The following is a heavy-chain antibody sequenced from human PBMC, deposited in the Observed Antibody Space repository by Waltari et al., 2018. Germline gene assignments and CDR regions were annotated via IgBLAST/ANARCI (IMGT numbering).Heavy chain of an antibody. CDR3: ARAPGWV. V-gene: IGHV4-34*01. J-gene: IGHJ6*04. Sequence: QVQLQQWGAGLLKPSETLSLTCAVYGGSFSGYYWSWIRQPPGKGLEWIGEINHSGSTNYIPSLKSLVTISVDTSKNQFSLKLSSVTAADTAVYYCARAPGWVWGKGTTVTVSS. CDR2: INHSGST. D-gene: IGHD2-15*01. CDR1: GGSFSGYY.